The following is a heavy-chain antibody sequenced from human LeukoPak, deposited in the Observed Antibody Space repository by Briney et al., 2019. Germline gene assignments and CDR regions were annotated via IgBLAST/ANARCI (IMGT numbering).Heavy chain of an antibody. J-gene: IGHJ6*03. CDR1: GFTFSSYS. D-gene: IGHD6-19*01. Sequence: PGGSLRLSCAASGFTFSSYSMNWVRQAPGKGLEWVSSISSSSSYIYYADSVKGRFTISRDNAKNSLYLQMNSLRAEDTAVYYCARDLSGWLTPFYYYYMDVWGKGTTVTISS. V-gene: IGHV3-21*01. CDR2: ISSSSSYI. CDR3: ARDLSGWLTPFYYYYMDV.